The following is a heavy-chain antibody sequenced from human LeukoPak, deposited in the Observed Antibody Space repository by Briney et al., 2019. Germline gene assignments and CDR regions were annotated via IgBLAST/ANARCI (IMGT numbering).Heavy chain of an antibody. D-gene: IGHD3-10*01. J-gene: IGHJ4*02. CDR2: INSDGSTT. CDR1: GFIFSSYW. Sequence: GGSLRLSCAASGFIFSSYWMHWVRQVPGKGLVWVSRINSDGSTTRYADSVKGRFTISRDNAKNTVYLQMNSLRDEDTAVYYCARGGVTGSGTYYVLNWGQGTPITVSS. V-gene: IGHV3-74*01. CDR3: ARGGVTGSGTYYVLN.